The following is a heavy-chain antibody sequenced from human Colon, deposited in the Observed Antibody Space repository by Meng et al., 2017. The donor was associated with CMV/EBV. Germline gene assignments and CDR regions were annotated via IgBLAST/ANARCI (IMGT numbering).Heavy chain of an antibody. CDR2: INPADSDT. CDR3: ARDRCSSTSCYDYYYGMDV. Sequence: GESLKISCEASGYSFTNYYIGWVRQMPGQGLEWMGIINPADSDTTYSPSFQGRVTMTTDTSTSTAYMELRSLRSDDTAVYYCARDRCSSTSCYDYYYGMDVWGQGTTVTVSS. CDR1: GYSFTNYY. V-gene: IGHV5-51*01. D-gene: IGHD2-2*01. J-gene: IGHJ6*02.